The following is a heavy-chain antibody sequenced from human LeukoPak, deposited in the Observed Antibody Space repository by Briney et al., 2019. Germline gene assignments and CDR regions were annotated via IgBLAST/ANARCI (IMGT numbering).Heavy chain of an antibody. D-gene: IGHD1-26*01. J-gene: IGHJ4*02. V-gene: IGHV3-11*04. CDR3: AREYRSGSYYADY. CDR1: GFTFSDYY. Sequence: GGPLRLSCAASGFTFSDYYMSWIRQAPGKGLEWVSYISSSGSTIYYADSVKGRFTISRDNAKNSLYLQMNSLRAEDTAVYYCAREYRSGSYYADYWGQGTLVTVSS. CDR2: ISSSGSTI.